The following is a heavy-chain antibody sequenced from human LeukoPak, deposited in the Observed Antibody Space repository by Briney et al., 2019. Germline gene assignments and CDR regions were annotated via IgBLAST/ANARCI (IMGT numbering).Heavy chain of an antibody. J-gene: IGHJ4*02. CDR2: INGDGSTT. D-gene: IGHD6-13*01. V-gene: IGHV3-74*01. Sequence: GGSLRLSCAASGFTSSTYWMHWVRQAPGKGLVWVSRINGDGSTTNYADSVEGRFTISRDNAKNTLYLQMNTLRAEDTAVYYCVRDLSTSWYYFEHWGQGTLVTVSS. CDR3: VRDLSTSWYYFEH. CDR1: GFTSSTYW.